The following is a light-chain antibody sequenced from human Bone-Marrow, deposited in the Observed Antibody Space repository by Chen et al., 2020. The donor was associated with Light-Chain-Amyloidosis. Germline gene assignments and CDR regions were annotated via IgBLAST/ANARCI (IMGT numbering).Light chain of an antibody. Sequence: QSALTQPASVSGSPGQWITISCTGTSSDVGGDKHVSWYQQHLDKAPKLMIYEVTHRPSWVPDRFSSSKSEHTASRTISGLQTEDEADYFCSSYTITNTLVFGSGTRVTVL. CDR3: SSYTITNTLV. V-gene: IGLV2-14*01. CDR1: SSDVGGDKH. J-gene: IGLJ1*01. CDR2: EVT.